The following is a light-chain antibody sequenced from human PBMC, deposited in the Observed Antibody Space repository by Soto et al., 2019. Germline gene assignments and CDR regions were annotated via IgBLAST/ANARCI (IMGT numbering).Light chain of an antibody. J-gene: IGLJ2*01. CDR3: ATWDDSLKNCI. CDR2: STN. CDR1: SSNIGNNP. V-gene: IGLV1-44*01. Sequence: QSVLTQPPSASGTPGQRVTISCSGSSSNIGNNPVNWYQQLPGMAPKLLIYSTNQRPSGVPDRISGSKSGTSASLAISGLQSEDEADYYCATWDDSLKNCIFGGGTKLTVL.